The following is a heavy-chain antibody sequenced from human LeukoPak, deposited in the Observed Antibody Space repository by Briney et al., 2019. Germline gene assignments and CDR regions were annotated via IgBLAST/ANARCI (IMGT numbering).Heavy chain of an antibody. CDR2: IYYRGST. J-gene: IGHJ4*02. D-gene: IGHD5-12*01. CDR1: GGSISSSSYY. CDR3: ARASRHIDY. V-gene: IGHV4-39*01. Sequence: PSETLSLTCTVSGGSISSSSYYWGWIRQPPRKGLEWIGSIYYRGSTYYNPSLKSRVTISVDTSKNQFSLKLSSVTAADTAVYYCARASRHIDYWGQGTLVTVSS.